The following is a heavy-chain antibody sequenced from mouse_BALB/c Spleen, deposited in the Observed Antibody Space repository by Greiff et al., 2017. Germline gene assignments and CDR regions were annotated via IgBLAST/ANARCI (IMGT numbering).Heavy chain of an antibody. Sequence: EVQGVESGAELVKPGASVKLSCTASGFNIKDTYMHWVKQRPEQGLEWIGRIDPANGNTKYDPKFQGKATITADTSSNTAYLQLSSLTSEDTAVYYCARGGRFAYWGQGTLVTVSA. CDR3: ARGGRFAY. J-gene: IGHJ3*01. CDR2: IDPANGNT. V-gene: IGHV14-3*02. CDR1: GFNIKDTY. D-gene: IGHD3-3*01.